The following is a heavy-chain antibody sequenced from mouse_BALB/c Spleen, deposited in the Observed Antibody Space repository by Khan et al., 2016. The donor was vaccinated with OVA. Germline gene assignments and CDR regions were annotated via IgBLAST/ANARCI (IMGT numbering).Heavy chain of an antibody. V-gene: IGHV1S81*02. D-gene: IGHD2-3*01. CDR3: TRAGDGSFVY. J-gene: IGHJ3*01. CDR2: INPRNGGT. Sequence: QVRLQQSGAELVKPGASVKLSCKTSGYTFTSYYMYWVKQRPGQGLEWIGEINPRNGGTNYNEKFKGKATLTVDKSSSTAYMQLSSLTSEDSAVYYCTRAGDGSFVYWGQGTLVTVSA. CDR1: GYTFTSYY.